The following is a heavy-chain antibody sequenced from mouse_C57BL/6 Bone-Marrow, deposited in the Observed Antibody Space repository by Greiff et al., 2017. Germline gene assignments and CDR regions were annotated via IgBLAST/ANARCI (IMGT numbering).Heavy chain of an antibody. CDR3: ARYDKKFAY. J-gene: IGHJ3*01. V-gene: IGHV1-69*01. D-gene: IGHD2-3*01. CDR2: IDPSDSYT. CDR1: GYTFTSYW. Sequence: VQLQQPGAELVMPGASVKLSCKASGYTFTSYWMHWVKQRPGQGLEWIGEIDPSDSYTNYNQKFKGKSTLTVDKSSSTAYMQLSSLTSEDSAVYYCARYDKKFAYWGQGTLVTVSA.